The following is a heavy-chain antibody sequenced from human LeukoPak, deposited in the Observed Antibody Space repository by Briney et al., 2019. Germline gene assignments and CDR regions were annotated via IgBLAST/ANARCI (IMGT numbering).Heavy chain of an antibody. J-gene: IGHJ6*02. D-gene: IGHD1-1*01. V-gene: IGHV4-31*03. CDR1: GGSISGGGYF. CDR3: ASSEGTTTPPLYGIDV. Sequence: SETLSLTCTVSGGSISGGGYFWSWIRQHPGKGLEWIGYIFNSGGTFYSPSLKSRVTISLDTSKNQIFLKLSSVTAADTAVYYCASSEGTTTPPLYGIDVWGQGTTVTVSS. CDR2: IFNSGGT.